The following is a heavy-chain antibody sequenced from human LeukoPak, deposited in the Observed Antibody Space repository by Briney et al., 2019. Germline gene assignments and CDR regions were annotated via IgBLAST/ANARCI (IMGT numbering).Heavy chain of an antibody. J-gene: IGHJ4*02. CDR2: INPNSGGT. CDR1: GYTFTGYY. Sequence: GASVKVSCKASGYTFTGYYMHWVRQAPGQGLEWMGWINPNSGGTNYAQKFQGRVTMTTDTSTSTAYMELRSLRSDDTAVYYCARDGVRGSALYWGQGTLVTVSS. D-gene: IGHD2-8*01. CDR3: ARDGVRGSALY. V-gene: IGHV1-2*02.